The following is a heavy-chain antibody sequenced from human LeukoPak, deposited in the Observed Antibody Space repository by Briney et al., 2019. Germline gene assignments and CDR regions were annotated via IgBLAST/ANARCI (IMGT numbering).Heavy chain of an antibody. D-gene: IGHD3-3*01. Sequence: GGSLRLSCAASGFTFSSYAMHWVRQAPGKGLEWVANIKQDGSEKYYVDSVKGRFTISGDNAKNSLYLQMNSLRAEDTAVYYCARDLSGITTFGGYFDYWGQGTLVTVSS. CDR1: GFTFSSYA. J-gene: IGHJ4*02. CDR3: ARDLSGITTFGGYFDY. CDR2: IKQDGSEK. V-gene: IGHV3-7*01.